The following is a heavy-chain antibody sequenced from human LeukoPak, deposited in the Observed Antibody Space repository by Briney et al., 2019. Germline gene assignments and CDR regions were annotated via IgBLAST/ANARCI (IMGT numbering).Heavy chain of an antibody. V-gene: IGHV3-53*01. D-gene: IGHD6-13*01. CDR3: ATTFYSSSWLPPGAFDI. J-gene: IGHJ3*02. Sequence: GGSLRLSCAASGFTVSSNYMSWVRQAPGKGLEWVSIIYSGGSTYYADSVKGRFTISRDNSKNTLYLQMNSLRAEDTAVYYCATTFYSSSWLPPGAFDIWGQGTMVTVSS. CDR2: IYSGGST. CDR1: GFTVSSNY.